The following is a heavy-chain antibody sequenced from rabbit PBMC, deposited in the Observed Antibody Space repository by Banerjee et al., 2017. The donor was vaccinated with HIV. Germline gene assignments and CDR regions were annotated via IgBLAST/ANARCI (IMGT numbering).Heavy chain of an antibody. D-gene: IGHD6-1*01. CDR2: IYAGKGST. J-gene: IGHJ4*01. Sequence: QSLEETGGGLVQPGGSLTLSCKASGFDFSSYYMSWVRQAPGKGLEWIGIIYAGKGSTDYASWVNGRFTISSDNAQNTVDLQMNSLTAADTATYFCARDAGYAGYGYATLGYFNLWGPGTLVTVS. V-gene: IGHV1S7*01. CDR3: ARDAGYAGYGYATLGYFNL. CDR1: GFDFSSYY.